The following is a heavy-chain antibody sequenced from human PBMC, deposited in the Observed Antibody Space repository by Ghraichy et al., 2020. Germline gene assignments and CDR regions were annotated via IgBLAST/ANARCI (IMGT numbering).Heavy chain of an antibody. CDR2: MSSSGST. CDR1: GGSVSSGSYY. J-gene: IGHJ6*02. V-gene: IGHV4-61*01. D-gene: IGHD3-3*02. Sequence: SETLSLTCTVSGGSVSSGSYYWSWIRQPPGKGLELIGYMSSSGSTNYNPSLKNRVSISVDTSKTQFSLKLTSATAADTAMYYCARALARAHFYYGLDVWGQGTSVTVSS. CDR3: ARALARAHFYYGLDV.